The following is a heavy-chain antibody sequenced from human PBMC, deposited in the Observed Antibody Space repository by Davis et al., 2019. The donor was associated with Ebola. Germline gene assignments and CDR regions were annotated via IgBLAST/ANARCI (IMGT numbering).Heavy chain of an antibody. D-gene: IGHD3-3*01. CDR2: ISSSSSYI. CDR3: ARGATIFGVVITNYFDY. J-gene: IGHJ4*02. CDR1: GFTFSSYS. V-gene: IGHV3-21*01. Sequence: PGGSLRLSCAASGFTFSSYSMNWVRQAPGKGLEWVSSISSSSSYIYYADSVKGRFTISRDNAKNSLYLQMNSLRAEDTAVYYCARGATIFGVVITNYFDYWGQGTLVTVSS.